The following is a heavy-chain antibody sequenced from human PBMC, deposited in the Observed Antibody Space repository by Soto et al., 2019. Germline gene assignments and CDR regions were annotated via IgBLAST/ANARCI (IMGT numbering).Heavy chain of an antibody. D-gene: IGHD3-9*01. CDR2: IYYRGNT. Sequence: QLQESGPGLVKPSETLSLTCSVSDDSINSDKYYWDWIRQHPGKGLEWIGSIYYRGNTYYNPSIQVRVTTSLDKTKSQFSLKPNSVTAADADVYLCARLEGLATISYYFDYWGPGALVNVSS. CDR3: ARLEGLATISYYFDY. J-gene: IGHJ4*02. V-gene: IGHV4-39*01. CDR1: DDSINSDKYY.